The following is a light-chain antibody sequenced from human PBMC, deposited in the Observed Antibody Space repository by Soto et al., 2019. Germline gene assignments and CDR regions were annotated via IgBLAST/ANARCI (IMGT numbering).Light chain of an antibody. V-gene: IGKV1-12*01. Sequence: IHMTQSPSTLSASVGYRVTITCRASQTISSWLAWYQQKPGKAPKLLIFGASILQGGVPARFSGSGSGADFTLTISNLQPEDLATYYCQHANSFPITFGQGTRLEIK. CDR1: QTISSW. CDR3: QHANSFPIT. CDR2: GAS. J-gene: IGKJ5*01.